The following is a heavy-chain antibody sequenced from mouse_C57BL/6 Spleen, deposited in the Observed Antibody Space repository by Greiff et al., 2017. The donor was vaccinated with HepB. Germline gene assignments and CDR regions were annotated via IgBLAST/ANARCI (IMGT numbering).Heavy chain of an antibody. CDR2: ISYDGSN. D-gene: IGHD1-2*01. CDR1: GYSITSGYY. V-gene: IGHV3-6*01. J-gene: IGHJ1*03. CDR3: AREGDYYGWGYFDV. Sequence: EVKLMESGPGLVKPSQSLSLTCSVTGYSITSGYYWNWIRQFPGNKLEWMGYISYDGSNNYNPSLKNRISITRDTSKNQFFLKLNSVTTEDTATYYCAREGDYYGWGYFDVWGTGTTVTVSS.